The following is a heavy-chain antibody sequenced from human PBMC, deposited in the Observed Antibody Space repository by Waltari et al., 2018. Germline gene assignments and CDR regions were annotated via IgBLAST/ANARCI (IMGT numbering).Heavy chain of an antibody. Sequence: QVHLVQSGAEVKKPGASVKVSCTASGYTFTGYYIQWVRRALGQGLEWMGRINPNSGDTNYAQKFQGRVTLTRDTSINTAYMELSSLKSDDTAVYYCARDLGSDYGNRDYWGQGTLVTVPS. V-gene: IGHV1-2*06. CDR2: INPNSGDT. CDR1: GYTFTGYY. CDR3: ARDLGSDYGNRDY. J-gene: IGHJ4*02. D-gene: IGHD4-17*01.